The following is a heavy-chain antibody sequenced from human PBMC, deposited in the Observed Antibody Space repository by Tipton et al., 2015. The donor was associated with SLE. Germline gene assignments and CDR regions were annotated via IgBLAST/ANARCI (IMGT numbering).Heavy chain of an antibody. D-gene: IGHD3-16*01. J-gene: IGHJ4*02. Sequence: SLRLSCAASGFTFSSYWMSWFRQAPGRGLEWVANIKEDGSEKHYVDSVKGRFTISRDNAKNSLFLQMNSLGAEDTALYYCAREPGLRPFDYWGQGTLVTVSS. CDR3: AREPGLRPFDY. V-gene: IGHV3-7*03. CDR1: GFTFSSYW. CDR2: IKEDGSEK.